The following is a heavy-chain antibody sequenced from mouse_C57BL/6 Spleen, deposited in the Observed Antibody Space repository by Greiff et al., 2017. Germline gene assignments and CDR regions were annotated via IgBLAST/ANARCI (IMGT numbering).Heavy chain of an antibody. CDR2: IDPEDGDT. J-gene: IGHJ3*01. CDR3: TRGGYPAWFAY. CDR1: GFNIKDYY. V-gene: IGHV14-1*01. Sequence: VQLQQSGAELVRPGASVKLSCTASGFNIKDYYMHWVKQRPEQGLEWIGRIDPEDGDTEYAPKFQGKATMTADTSSNTAYLQLSSLTSEDTAVYYCTRGGYPAWFAYWGQGTLVTVSA. D-gene: IGHD1-1*02.